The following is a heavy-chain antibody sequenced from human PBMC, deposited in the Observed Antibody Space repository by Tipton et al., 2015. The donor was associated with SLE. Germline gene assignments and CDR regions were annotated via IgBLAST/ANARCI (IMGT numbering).Heavy chain of an antibody. CDR2: MNPDTDQT. CDR3: ARSGDLDF. J-gene: IGHJ4*02. D-gene: IGHD7-27*01. Sequence: QLVQSGPEVKKPGASVKVSCRASGYTFISYDINWVRQTPGQGLEWMGWMNPDTDQTGYAQKFQGRVTMTRDTSTSTAYMELSSLTADDTAVYYCARSGDLDFGGQGTQVTVSS. V-gene: IGHV1-8*01. CDR1: GYTFISYD.